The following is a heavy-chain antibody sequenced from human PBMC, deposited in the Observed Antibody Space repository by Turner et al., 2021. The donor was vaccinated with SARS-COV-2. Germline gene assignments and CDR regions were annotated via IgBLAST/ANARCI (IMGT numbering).Heavy chain of an antibody. CDR2: IYYSGST. J-gene: IGHJ5*02. D-gene: IGHD3-10*01. V-gene: IGHV4-39*01. CDR1: GVSISSSPYY. Sequence: QLQLQESGPGLVKPSETLSLTCTVSGVSISSSPYYWGWIRQPPGKGLEWIGSIYYSGSTYYNPSLKSRVTISVDTSKNQFSLKLSSVTAADTAVYCARRSEGYYGSGSHWFDPWGQGTLVTVSS. CDR3: ARRSEGYYGSGSHWFDP.